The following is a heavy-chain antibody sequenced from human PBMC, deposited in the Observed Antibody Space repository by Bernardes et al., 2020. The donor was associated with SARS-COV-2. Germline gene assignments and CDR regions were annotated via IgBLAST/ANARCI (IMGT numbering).Heavy chain of an antibody. D-gene: IGHD6-19*01. CDR1: GFTFSSYS. CDR3: VRDETQWLVGY. J-gene: IGHJ4*02. Sequence: GGSLRLSCAASGFTFSSYSMNWVRQAPGKGLEWVSYISTGSSYIYYADSVKGRFTISRDNAKNSLYLQMNSLRAEDTAVYYCVRDETQWLVGYWGQGTLVTVSS. V-gene: IGHV3-21*01. CDR2: ISTGSSYI.